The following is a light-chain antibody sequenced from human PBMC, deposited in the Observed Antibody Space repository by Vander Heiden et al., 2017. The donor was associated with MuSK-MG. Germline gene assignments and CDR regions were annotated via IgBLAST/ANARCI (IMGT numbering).Light chain of an antibody. J-gene: IGKJ2*01. V-gene: IGKV3-20*01. Sequence: EIVLTHSPGTLSLSPGERATLSCRASQSVRRSYLAWYQQKPGQAPRLLIYGASSRATGIPDRFSGSGSGTDFTLTISRQEPEDFAVYYCQQDGSSSYTVGQGTQLEIK. CDR3: QQDGSSSYT. CDR2: GAS. CDR1: QSVRRSY.